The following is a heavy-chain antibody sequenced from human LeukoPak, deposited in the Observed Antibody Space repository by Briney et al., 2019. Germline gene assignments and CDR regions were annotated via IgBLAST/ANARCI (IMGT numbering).Heavy chain of an antibody. CDR2: ISGSGGNT. J-gene: IGHJ4*02. Sequence: MNWVRQAPGKGLEWVSAISGSGGNTYYADSVKGRFTISRDNSKNTLYLQMNSLRAEDTAVYYCAKGTMGRGFGYWGQGTLVTVSS. D-gene: IGHD3-10*01. V-gene: IGHV3-23*01. CDR3: AKGTMGRGFGY.